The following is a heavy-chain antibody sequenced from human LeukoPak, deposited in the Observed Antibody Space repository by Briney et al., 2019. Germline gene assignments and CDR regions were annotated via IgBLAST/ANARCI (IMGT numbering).Heavy chain of an antibody. Sequence: GASVNVSCKASGYTFTGYYMHWVRQAPGQGLEWMGWINPNSGGTNYAQKFQGRVTMTRDTSISTAYMELSRLRSDDTAVYYCAKTGYSSSWYPFDYWGQGTLVTVSS. CDR3: AKTGYSSSWYPFDY. CDR2: INPNSGGT. V-gene: IGHV1-2*02. J-gene: IGHJ4*02. D-gene: IGHD6-13*01. CDR1: GYTFTGYY.